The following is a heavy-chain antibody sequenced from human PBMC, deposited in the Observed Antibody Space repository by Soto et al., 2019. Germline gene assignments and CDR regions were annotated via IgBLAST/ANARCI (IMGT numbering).Heavy chain of an antibody. D-gene: IGHD3-16*01. CDR3: TEDILPGGADV. Sequence: SLRPSCVGSAFSPPYHCIQWGRQGPGKGLEWVSGIHWNNGATGYADSVKGRFTIFKDNVKNSVYLQMNSLRTDDTAFYYCTEDILPGGADVWGQGTTVTVSS. V-gene: IGHV3-9*02. J-gene: IGHJ6*02. CDR1: AFSPPYHC. CDR2: IHWNNGAT.